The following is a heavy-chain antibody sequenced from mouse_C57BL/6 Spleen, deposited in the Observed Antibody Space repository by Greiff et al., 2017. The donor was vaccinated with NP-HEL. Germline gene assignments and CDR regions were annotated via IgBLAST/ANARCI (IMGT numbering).Heavy chain of an antibody. Sequence: VQLQQSGAELVRPGASVKLSCTASGFNIKDYYMHWVKQRPEQGLEWIGRIDPEDGDTEYAPKFQGQATMTADTSSNTAYLQLSSLTSEDTAVYYCTTDVTMATGAYWGQGTLVTVSA. CDR1: GFNIKDYY. V-gene: IGHV14-1*01. D-gene: IGHD2-1*01. J-gene: IGHJ3*01. CDR2: IDPEDGDT. CDR3: TTDVTMATGAY.